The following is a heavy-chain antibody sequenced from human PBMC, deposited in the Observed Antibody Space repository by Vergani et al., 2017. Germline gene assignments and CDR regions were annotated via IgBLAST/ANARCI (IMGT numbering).Heavy chain of an antibody. Sequence: EVQLVESGGGLVQPGGSLRLSCAASGFTVSSNYMSWVRQAPGKGLEWVSVIYSGGSTYYADSVKGRFTISRDNSKNTLYLQMNSLRAEDTAVYYCATVDIVATLDYWGQGTLVTVSS. J-gene: IGHJ4*02. D-gene: IGHD5-12*01. CDR2: IYSGGST. V-gene: IGHV3-66*01. CDR3: ATVDIVATLDY. CDR1: GFTVSSNY.